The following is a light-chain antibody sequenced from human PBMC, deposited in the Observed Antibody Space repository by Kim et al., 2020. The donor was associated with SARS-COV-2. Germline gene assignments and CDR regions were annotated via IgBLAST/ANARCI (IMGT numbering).Light chain of an antibody. Sequence: EIVRTQSQATLSVSPGERATLSCRASKSVTSHLAWYQKKPAHAPRRLIYGVSTRATGIPARFSGSGSGTEFTLTISSLQSEDFAVYYCQRCNDWASAWTFGQGTKLEI. CDR3: QRCNDWASAWT. V-gene: IGKV3-15*01. CDR2: GVS. CDR1: KSVTSH. J-gene: IGKJ2*02.